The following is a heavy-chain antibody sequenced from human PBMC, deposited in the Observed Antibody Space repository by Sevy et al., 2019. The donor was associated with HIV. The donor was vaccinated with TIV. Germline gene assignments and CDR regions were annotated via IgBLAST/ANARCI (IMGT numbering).Heavy chain of an antibody. Sequence: GGSLRLSCAASVFSFSSYWMHWVRQAPGKGLEWVANIKQDESEKYYVASVKGRFTISRDNAKNSVYLQMNSLRSEDTAIYYCARGNSGSFDYWGQGTLVTVSS. CDR1: VFSFSSYW. J-gene: IGHJ4*02. CDR3: ARGNSGSFDY. CDR2: IKQDESEK. V-gene: IGHV3-7*04. D-gene: IGHD3-22*01.